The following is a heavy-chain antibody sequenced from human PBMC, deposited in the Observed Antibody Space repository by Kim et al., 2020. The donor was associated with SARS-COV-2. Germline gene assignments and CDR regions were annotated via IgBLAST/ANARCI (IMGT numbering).Heavy chain of an antibody. D-gene: IGHD3-10*01. CDR2: IRSKTDGGTT. J-gene: IGHJ4*02. CDR3: TTGYYLFDY. V-gene: IGHV3-15*01. CDR1: GFTFYNAL. Sequence: GGSLRLSCAASGFTFYNALMSWVRQAPGKGLEWVGHIRSKTDGGTTDYAAPVKGRFTISRDDSKNMLYLQMNSLEIEDTAMYYCTTGYYLFDYWGLGTLV.